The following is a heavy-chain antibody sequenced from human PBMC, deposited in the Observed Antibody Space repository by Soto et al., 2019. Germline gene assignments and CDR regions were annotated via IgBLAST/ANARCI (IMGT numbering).Heavy chain of an antibody. CDR1: GDSVSSSSVT. V-gene: IGHV6-1*01. CDR3: GRLVGNSWLDF. D-gene: IGHD2-2*01. CDR2: TYYRSKWYN. Sequence: SQTLSLTCAISGDSVSSSSVTWNWIRQSPSRGLEWLGRTYYRSKWYNDYAESVKSRITINPDTSKNQFSLHLNSVTPEDTAVYYCGRLVGNSWLDFWGQGTPVTGSS. J-gene: IGHJ4*02.